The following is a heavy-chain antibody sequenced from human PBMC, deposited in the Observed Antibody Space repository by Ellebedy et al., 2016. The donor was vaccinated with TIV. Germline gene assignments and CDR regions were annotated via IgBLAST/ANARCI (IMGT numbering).Heavy chain of an antibody. CDR3: ARTEKGTFYFDY. V-gene: IGHV3-30-3*01. D-gene: IGHD2/OR15-2a*01. J-gene: IGHJ4*02. CDR1: QFNFNTYT. CDR2: ISSDGNIK. Sequence: GESLKISCAASQFNFNTYTIHWVRQAPGKGLEWVAFISSDGNIKDYADSVKGRFTVSRDNAENSLYLQMDSLRAEDTAVYYCARTEKGTFYFDYWGQGTLVTVSS.